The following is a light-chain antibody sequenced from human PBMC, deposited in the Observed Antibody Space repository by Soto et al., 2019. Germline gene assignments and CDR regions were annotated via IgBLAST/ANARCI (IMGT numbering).Light chain of an antibody. J-gene: IGKJ1*01. V-gene: IGKV3-20*01. CDR2: GAS. Sequence: EIVLTQSPGTLSLSPGERATLSCRASQSVSSTYLAWYQQKPGQAPRLLIYGASSRATGIADRFSGSGSGTEFTLIISRLEPEDFAVYYCQQYGSSPLWTFGQGTKVEIK. CDR3: QQYGSSPLWT. CDR1: QSVSSTY.